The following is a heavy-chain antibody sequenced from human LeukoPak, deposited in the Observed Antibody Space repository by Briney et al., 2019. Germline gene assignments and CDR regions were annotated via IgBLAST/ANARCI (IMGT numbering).Heavy chain of an antibody. V-gene: IGHV3-48*01. CDR3: ARIDGIFDY. CDR2: ISSSSSTI. CDR1: GFTFSSYS. D-gene: IGHD5-24*01. Sequence: GGSLRLSCAASGFTFSSYSMNWVRQAPGTGLEWVSYISSSSSTIYYADSVKGRFTISRDNAKNSLYLQMNSLRAEDTAVYYCARIDGIFDYWGQGTLVTVSS. J-gene: IGHJ4*02.